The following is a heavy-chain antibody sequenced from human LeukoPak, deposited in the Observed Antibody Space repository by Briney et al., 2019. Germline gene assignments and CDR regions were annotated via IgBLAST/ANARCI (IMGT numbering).Heavy chain of an antibody. CDR2: ISWDGGST. V-gene: IGHV3-43D*03. CDR3: AKDINLGAIFGFMDV. J-gene: IGHJ6*04. CDR1: GFTFDDYA. D-gene: IGHD3-3*01. Sequence: GGSLRLSCAASGFTFDDYAMHWVRQAPEKGLEWVSLISWDGGSTYYADSVKGRFTISRDNSKNSLYLQMNSLRAEDTALYYCAKDINLGAIFGFMDVWGKGTTVTVSS.